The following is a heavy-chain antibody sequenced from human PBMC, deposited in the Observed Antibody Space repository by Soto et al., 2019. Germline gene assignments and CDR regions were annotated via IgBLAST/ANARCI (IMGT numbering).Heavy chain of an antibody. Sequence: GGSLRLSCAASGFTFTNAWMSWVRQVPGKGLEWLAYVSPGGDTVHYADSVNGRFFISRDTPRNSVFLQMNSLRHEDTAVYYCVRGSRANCFDLWGPGTVVTVSS. J-gene: IGHJ3*01. CDR3: VRGSRANCFDL. CDR2: VSPGGDTV. CDR1: GFTFTNAW. V-gene: IGHV3-48*02.